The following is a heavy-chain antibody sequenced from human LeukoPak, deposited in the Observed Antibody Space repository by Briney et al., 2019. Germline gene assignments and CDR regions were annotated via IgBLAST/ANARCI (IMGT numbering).Heavy chain of an antibody. Sequence: GGSLRLSCSASGFTFNNYAMHWVRQAPGKGLEPVSAINNDGGKTYYADTVKGRFTIYRDNSNNILYLQMSSLRAEDTAVYYCVKRDAYDSSGYYGNWGQGTLVTVSS. V-gene: IGHV3-64D*06. CDR3: VKRDAYDSSGYYGN. J-gene: IGHJ4*02. CDR2: INNDGGKT. D-gene: IGHD3-22*01. CDR1: GFTFNNYA.